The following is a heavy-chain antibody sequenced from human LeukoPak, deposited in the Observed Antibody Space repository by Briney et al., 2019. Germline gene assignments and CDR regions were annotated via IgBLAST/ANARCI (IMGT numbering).Heavy chain of an antibody. CDR3: AKENYDILTGLYYYYYMDV. Sequence: GGSLRLSCAASGFTFSSSAMSWVRQAPGKGLEWVAFIRYDGSNKYYADSVKGRFTISRDNSKNTLYLQMNSLRAEDTAVYYCAKENYDILTGLYYYYYMDVWGKGTTVTISS. J-gene: IGHJ6*03. CDR1: GFTFSSSA. V-gene: IGHV3-30*02. CDR2: IRYDGSNK. D-gene: IGHD3-9*01.